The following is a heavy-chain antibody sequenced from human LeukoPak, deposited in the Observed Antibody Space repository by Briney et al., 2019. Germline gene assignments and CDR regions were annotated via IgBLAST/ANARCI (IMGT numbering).Heavy chain of an antibody. D-gene: IGHD6-13*01. CDR1: GYTFTSYG. V-gene: IGHV1-18*01. CDR2: ISAYNGNT. J-gene: IGHJ6*03. Sequence: GASVKVSCKASGYTFTSYGISWARQAPGQGLEWMGWISAYNGNTNYAQKLQGRVTMTTDTSTSTAYMELRSLRSDDTAVYYCARVVGSSWLYYYYYMDVWGKGTTVTISS. CDR3: ARVVGSSWLYYYYYMDV.